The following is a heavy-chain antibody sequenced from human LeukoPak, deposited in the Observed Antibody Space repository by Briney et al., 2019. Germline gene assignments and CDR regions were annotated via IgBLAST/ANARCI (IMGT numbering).Heavy chain of an antibody. CDR2: FYYGGIT. Sequence: SETLSLTCTVSGASITTTLYYWVWARQSPGKGLEWIGSFYYGGITYYHPSLKSRVTVSVDTSRSQFSLKLISVTAADTAVYYCARARIEMALQYFQHWGQGTLVTVSS. CDR3: ARARIEMALQYFQH. D-gene: IGHD5-24*01. J-gene: IGHJ1*01. V-gene: IGHV4-39*07. CDR1: GASITTTLYY.